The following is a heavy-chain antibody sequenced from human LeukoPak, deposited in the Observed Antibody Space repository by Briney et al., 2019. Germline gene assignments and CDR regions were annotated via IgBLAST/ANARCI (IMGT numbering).Heavy chain of an antibody. CDR3: ARCTTGRTFGSLREIKRSREIDY. J-gene: IGHJ4*02. Sequence: PSETLSLTCTVSGGSINGYYWSWIRQSPGKGLESLGYIYYTGSTNYNPSLKSRVTMSVDTSRNQFFLRLSSVTAADTAVYYCARCTTGRTFGSLREIKRSREIDYWGQGTLVTVSS. V-gene: IGHV4-59*01. CDR1: GGSINGYY. D-gene: IGHD1-1*01. CDR2: IYYTGST.